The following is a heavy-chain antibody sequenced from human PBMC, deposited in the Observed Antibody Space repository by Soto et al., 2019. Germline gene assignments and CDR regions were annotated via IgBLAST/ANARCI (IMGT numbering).Heavy chain of an antibody. CDR2: ISYDGSNK. Sequence: GGSLRLSCAASGFTFSSYGMHWVRQAPGKGLEWVAVISYDGSNKYYADSVKGRFTISRDNSKNTLYLQMNSLRAEDTAVYYCAKSADFSRLGLWELRSQYYYYGMDVWGQGTTVTVSS. CDR3: AKSADFSRLGLWELRSQYYYYGMDV. D-gene: IGHD1-26*01. CDR1: GFTFSSYG. V-gene: IGHV3-30*18. J-gene: IGHJ6*02.